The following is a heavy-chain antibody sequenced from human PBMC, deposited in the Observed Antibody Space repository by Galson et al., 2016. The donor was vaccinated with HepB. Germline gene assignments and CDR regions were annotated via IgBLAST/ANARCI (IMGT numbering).Heavy chain of an antibody. D-gene: IGHD2-15*01. V-gene: IGHV3-30*18. J-gene: IGHJ4*02. CDR1: GCTFSGYD. Sequence: SLRLSCAASGCTFSGYDMHEVHQAPGKGQECVALISYDGRNKNYVDSVKGRFTISRDNSKNTLYLQMNSLRAEDTAVYYCAKDPLLLGVVMSAATSWGQGTLVTVSP. CDR2: ISYDGRNK. CDR3: AKDPLLLGVVMSAATS.